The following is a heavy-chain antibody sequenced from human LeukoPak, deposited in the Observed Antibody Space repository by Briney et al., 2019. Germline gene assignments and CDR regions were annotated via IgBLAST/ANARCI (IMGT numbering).Heavy chain of an antibody. Sequence: SETLSLTCTVSGDSVSSGSFYWNWIRQPPGKGPEWIGCIYNSGSTNFNPSLKSRITISVDMSKNQFSLKLSSVTAADTTFYYCARVMGSGWTGFDYWGQGILVTVSS. V-gene: IGHV4-61*01. CDR1: GDSVSSGSFY. CDR3: ARVMGSGWTGFDY. D-gene: IGHD6-19*01. J-gene: IGHJ4*02. CDR2: IYNSGST.